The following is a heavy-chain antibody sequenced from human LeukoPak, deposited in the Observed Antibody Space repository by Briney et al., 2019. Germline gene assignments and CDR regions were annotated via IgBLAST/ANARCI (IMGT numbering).Heavy chain of an antibody. Sequence: GGSLRLSCAASGFTFDDYAMHWVRQAPGKGLEWVSLISGDGRDAYYGDFVKGRFTISRDNINNSLYLQMNNLRTEDTALYYCAKDRVLAYQDTADSFDMRGQGTVVTVSS. V-gene: IGHV3-43*02. J-gene: IGHJ3*02. CDR2: ISGDGRDA. CDR3: AKDRVLAYQDTADSFDM. CDR1: GFTFDDYA. D-gene: IGHD2-21*01.